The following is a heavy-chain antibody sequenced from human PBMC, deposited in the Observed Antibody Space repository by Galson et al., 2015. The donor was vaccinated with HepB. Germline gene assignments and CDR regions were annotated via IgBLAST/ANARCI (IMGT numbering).Heavy chain of an antibody. CDR1: GYTFTSYA. CDR2: INACNGNT. Sequence: SVKVSCKASGYTFTSYAMHWVRQAPGQGLEWMGWINACNGNTKYSQKFQGRVTMTRNTSISTAYMELSSLRSEDTAVYYCARDGCSGGSCYIPIDAFDIWGQGTTVTVSS. CDR3: ARDGCSGGSCYIPIDAFDI. V-gene: IGHV1-3*01. D-gene: IGHD2-15*01. J-gene: IGHJ3*02.